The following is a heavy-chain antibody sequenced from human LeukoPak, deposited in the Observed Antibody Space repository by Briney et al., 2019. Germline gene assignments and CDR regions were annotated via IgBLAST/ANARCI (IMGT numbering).Heavy chain of an antibody. J-gene: IGHJ4*02. V-gene: IGHV3-15*01. CDR3: TTPRAAGTFFHGGPPRGHYFDY. CDR2: IKSKTDGGTT. CDR1: GFTFSNAW. D-gene: IGHD6-13*01. Sequence: GGSLRLSCAASGFTFSNAWMSWVRQAPGKGLEWVGRIKSKTDGGTTDYAAPVKGRFTISRDDSKNTLYLQMNSLKTEDTAVYYCTTPRAAGTFFHGGPPRGHYFDYWGQGTLVTVSS.